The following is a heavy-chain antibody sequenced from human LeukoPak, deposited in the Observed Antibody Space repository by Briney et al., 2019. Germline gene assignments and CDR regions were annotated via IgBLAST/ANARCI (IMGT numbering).Heavy chain of an antibody. D-gene: IGHD3-3*01. CDR1: GGSISSGGYS. CDR3: ARHAYDFWSGYDYFDY. V-gene: IGHV4-30-2*03. CDR2: IYYSGST. J-gene: IGHJ4*02. Sequence: SQTLSLTCAVSGGSISSGGYSWSWIRQPPGKGLEWIGSIYYSGSTYYNPSLKSRVTISVDTSKNQFSLKLSSVTAADTAVYYCARHAYDFWSGYDYFDYWGQGTLVTVSS.